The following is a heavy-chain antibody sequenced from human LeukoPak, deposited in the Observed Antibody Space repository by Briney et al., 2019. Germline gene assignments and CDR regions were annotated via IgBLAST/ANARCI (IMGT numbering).Heavy chain of an antibody. J-gene: IGHJ5*02. CDR3: VRRQALRGRHRAFDP. CDR2: IIPMFGAA. V-gene: IGHV1-69*05. D-gene: IGHD6-25*01. CDR1: GGTFSNYA. Sequence: ASVKVSCKASGGTFSNYAVSWVRQAPGQGLERLGGIIPMFGAAKYAQKFQGRVTVTTDEGTTTAYVELISLRSEDTAVYYCVRRQALRGRHRAFDPWGQGTLATVTS.